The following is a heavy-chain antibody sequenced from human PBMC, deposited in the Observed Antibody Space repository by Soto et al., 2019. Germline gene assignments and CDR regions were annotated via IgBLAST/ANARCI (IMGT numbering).Heavy chain of an antibody. D-gene: IGHD6-19*01. CDR1: GFTFSSYA. V-gene: IGHV3-23*01. J-gene: IGHJ4*02. CDR2: ISGSGGST. CDR3: AKDIGIAVAGTGGYYFDY. Sequence: GGSLRLSCAASGFTFSSYAMSWVRQAPGKGLEWVSAISGSGGSTYYADSVKGRFTISRDNSKNTLYLQMNSLRAEDTAVYYCAKDIGIAVAGTGGYYFDYWGQGTLVTVSS.